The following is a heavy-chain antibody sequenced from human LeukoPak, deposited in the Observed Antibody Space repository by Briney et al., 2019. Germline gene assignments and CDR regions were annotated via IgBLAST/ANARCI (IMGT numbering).Heavy chain of an antibody. CDR1: GYRFNSYW. D-gene: IGHD2-15*01. CDR3: ARGQGYCSGGSCFLYYFDY. CDR2: IDPSDSDA. Sequence: GASLQISSKGSGYRFNSYWISWVRRMPGKGLEGRGGIDPSDSDANYSPSFQGHVTFSVDKSITTSFLQWSSLKASDTAMYYCARGQGYCSGGSCFLYYFDYWGQGTLVTVSS. V-gene: IGHV5-10-1*01. J-gene: IGHJ4*02.